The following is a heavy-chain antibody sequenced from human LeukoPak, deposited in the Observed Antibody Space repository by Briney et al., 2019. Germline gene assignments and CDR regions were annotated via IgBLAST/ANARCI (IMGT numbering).Heavy chain of an antibody. Sequence: SETLSLTCKVSGGSIGSSGFYWGWFRQPPGKGLEWIGSIYYSGSTYYNPSLKSRVTISVDTSKNQFSLKLSSVTAADTAVYYCATDDPNSGSYQRADYWGQGTLVTVSS. CDR3: ATDDPNSGSYQRADY. D-gene: IGHD1-26*01. CDR2: IYYSGST. V-gene: IGHV4-39*01. CDR1: GGSIGSSGFY. J-gene: IGHJ4*02.